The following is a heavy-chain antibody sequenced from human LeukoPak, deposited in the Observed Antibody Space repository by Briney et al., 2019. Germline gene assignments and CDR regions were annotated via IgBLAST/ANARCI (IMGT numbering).Heavy chain of an antibody. CDR1: GGSISSGSYY. V-gene: IGHV4-61*02. CDR2: IYTSGST. CDR3: ARAPGPPSMVRGVMQDY. D-gene: IGHD3-10*01. Sequence: NPSETLSLTCTVSGGSISSGSYYWSWIRQPAGKGLEWIGRIYTSGSTNYNPSLKSRVTISVDTSKNQFSLKLSSVTAADTAVYYCARAPGPPSMVRGVMQDYWGQGTLVTVSS. J-gene: IGHJ4*02.